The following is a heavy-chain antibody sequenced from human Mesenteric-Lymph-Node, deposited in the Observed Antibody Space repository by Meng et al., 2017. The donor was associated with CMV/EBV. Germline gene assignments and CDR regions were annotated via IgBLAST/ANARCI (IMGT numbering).Heavy chain of an antibody. CDR3: ARSWYSSSYRGGYYYGMDV. CDR2: MNQDGRAI. CDR1: RFNFSRCW. Sequence: GGSLRLSCAASRFNFSRCWMTWVRQAPGEGLEWVATMNQDGRAIFYGDSVKGRFTISRANAKNSLFLQMNSLRADDTAVYYCARSWYSSSYRGGYYYGMDVWGQGTTVTVSS. J-gene: IGHJ6*02. V-gene: IGHV3-7*01. D-gene: IGHD6-19*01.